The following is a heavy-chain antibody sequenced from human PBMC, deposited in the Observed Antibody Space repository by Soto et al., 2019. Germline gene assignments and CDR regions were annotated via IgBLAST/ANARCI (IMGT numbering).Heavy chain of an antibody. D-gene: IGHD3-22*01. CDR3: ARGNDYDSSGYRDP. CDR1: GGSISSYF. J-gene: IGHJ5*02. Sequence: PSETLSLTCTVSGGSISSYFCCWIWQPPGKGLEWIGNIYYSGSTDYNPSLKSRVTISVDTSKNQFSLKLSSVTAADTAVYYCARGNDYDSSGYRDPWGQGTLVTVSS. V-gene: IGHV4-59*01. CDR2: IYYSGST.